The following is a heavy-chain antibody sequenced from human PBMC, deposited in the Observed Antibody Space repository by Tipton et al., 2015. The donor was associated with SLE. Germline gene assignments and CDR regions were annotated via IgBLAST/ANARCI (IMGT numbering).Heavy chain of an antibody. Sequence: SLRLSCAASGFICSRYWMGWVRQAPGKGLEWVGFIRSKAYGGTTEYAASVKGRFTISRDDSKSIAYLQMNSLKTEDTAVYYCTRGESYSSGWGARLWGRGTLVTVSS. CDR3: TRGESYSSGWGARL. CDR1: GFICSRYW. J-gene: IGHJ2*01. CDR2: IRSKAYGGTT. V-gene: IGHV3-49*04. D-gene: IGHD6-19*01.